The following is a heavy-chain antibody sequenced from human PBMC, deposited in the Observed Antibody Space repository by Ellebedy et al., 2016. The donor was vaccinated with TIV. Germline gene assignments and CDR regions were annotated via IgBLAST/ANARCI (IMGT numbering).Heavy chain of an antibody. V-gene: IGHV3-7*01. CDR1: GFSFSPFW. J-gene: IGHJ5*02. CDR3: VGFGVFNL. D-gene: IGHD3-3*01. Sequence: PGGSLRLSCAAWGFSFSPFWMSWVRQAPGKGLEWVAHIKTDGSETYYVDSVKGRFTISREKAKNALLLQMDGLRVDDSAVYYCVGFGVFNLWGQGAPVTVSS. CDR2: IKTDGSET.